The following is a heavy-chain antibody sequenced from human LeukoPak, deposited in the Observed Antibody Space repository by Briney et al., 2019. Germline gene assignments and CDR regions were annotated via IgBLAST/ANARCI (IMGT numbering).Heavy chain of an antibody. D-gene: IGHD1-26*01. CDR2: IYTSGST. CDR1: GGSISSYY. Sequence: SETLSLTCTVSGGSISSYYWSWIRQPAGKGLEWIGRIYTSGSTNYNPSLKSRVTISVDTSKNQFSLKLSSVTAADTAVYYCASSSLWGATLDYWGQGTLVTVSS. CDR3: ASSSLWGATLDY. J-gene: IGHJ4*02. V-gene: IGHV4-4*07.